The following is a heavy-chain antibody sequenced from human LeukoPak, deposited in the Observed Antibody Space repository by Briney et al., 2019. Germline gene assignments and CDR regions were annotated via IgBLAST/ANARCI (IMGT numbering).Heavy chain of an antibody. D-gene: IGHD6-13*01. CDR2: INPNSGLT. Sequence: ASVKVSCKASGYTFTSYYMHWVRQAPGQGLEWMGRINPNSGLTNYVQKFQDRVTMTRDTSISTAYMELYRLRSDDTAVYYCARDPYRAPAASSPTYWGQGTLVTVSS. CDR1: GYTFTSYY. J-gene: IGHJ4*02. CDR3: ARDPYRAPAASSPTY. V-gene: IGHV1-2*06.